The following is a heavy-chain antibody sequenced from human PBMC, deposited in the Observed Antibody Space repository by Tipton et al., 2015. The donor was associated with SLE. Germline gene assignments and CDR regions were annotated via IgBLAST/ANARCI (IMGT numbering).Heavy chain of an antibody. J-gene: IGHJ6*02. V-gene: IGHV5-51*03. CDR3: ARLRSSYYNYDMDV. D-gene: IGHD2-15*01. CDR2: IYPGDSDT. CDR1: GYSFTNQW. Sequence: QLVQSGAEVKKPGESLKISCEGSGYSFTNQWIAWVRQMPEKGLEWMGIIYPGDSDTRYSPSFQGQVTISADDSISTAYLQWSSLKASDTAMYYCARLRSSYYNYDMDVWGQGTTVTVSS.